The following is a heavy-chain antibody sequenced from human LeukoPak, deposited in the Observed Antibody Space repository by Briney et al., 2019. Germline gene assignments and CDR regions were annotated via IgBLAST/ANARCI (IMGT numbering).Heavy chain of an antibody. J-gene: IGHJ4*02. CDR2: INPNSGGT. D-gene: IGHD3-16*02. CDR3: AQGDMITFGGVIVSLHFDY. CDR1: GYTFTGYY. Sequence: GASVKVSCKASGYTFTGYYMHWARQAPGQGLEWMGWINPNSGGTNYAQKFQGRVTMTRDTSISTAYMELSRLRSDDTAVYYCAQGDMITFGGVIVSLHFDYWGQGTLVTVSS. V-gene: IGHV1-2*02.